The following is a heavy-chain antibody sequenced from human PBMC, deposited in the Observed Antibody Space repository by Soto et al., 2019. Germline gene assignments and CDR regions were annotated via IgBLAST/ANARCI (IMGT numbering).Heavy chain of an antibody. Sequence: PGGSLRLSCVGSGFTFSTYSINWIRQAPGKGLEWVSSISSRSDIYYADSVKGRFTISRDNAKNSVSLQMNSLRAEDTAVYYCAREYTAWPLAYGLDVWGQGTTVTVSS. CDR1: GFTFSTYS. CDR3: AREYTAWPLAYGLDV. D-gene: IGHD2-2*02. V-gene: IGHV3-21*01. CDR2: ISSRSDI. J-gene: IGHJ6*02.